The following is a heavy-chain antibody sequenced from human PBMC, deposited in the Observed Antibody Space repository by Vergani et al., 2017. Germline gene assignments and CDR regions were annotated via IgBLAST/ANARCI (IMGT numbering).Heavy chain of an antibody. CDR1: GFTFSSYE. D-gene: IGHD2-15*01. Sequence: EVQLVESGGGLVQPGGSLRLSCAASGFTFSSYEMNWVRQAPGQGLEWVSYISSSGSTIYYADSVKGRFTISRDNAKNSLYLQMNSLRAEDTAVYYCAGVGCSGGSCYFDYWGQGTLVTVSS. V-gene: IGHV3-48*03. J-gene: IGHJ4*02. CDR3: AGVGCSGGSCYFDY. CDR2: ISSSGSTI.